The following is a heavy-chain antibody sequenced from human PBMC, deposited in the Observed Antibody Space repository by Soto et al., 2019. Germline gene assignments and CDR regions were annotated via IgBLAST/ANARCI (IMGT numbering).Heavy chain of an antibody. CDR1: GGTFSSYA. D-gene: IGHD2-21*02. CDR2: IIPIFGTA. V-gene: IGHV1-69*01. Sequence: QVQLVQSGAEVKKPGSSVRVSCKASGGTFSSYAISWVRQAPGQGLEWMGGIIPIFGTANYAQKFQGRVTITADESTSTAYMELSSLRSEDTAVYYCARTWLVVVTAEYSFDYWGQGTLVTVSS. J-gene: IGHJ4*02. CDR3: ARTWLVVVTAEYSFDY.